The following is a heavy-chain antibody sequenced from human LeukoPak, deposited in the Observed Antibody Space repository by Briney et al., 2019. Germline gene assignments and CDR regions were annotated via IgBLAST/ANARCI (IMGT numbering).Heavy chain of an antibody. J-gene: IGHJ4*02. V-gene: IGHV3-48*02. CDR3: AELTSMVEQY. CDR2: INSISGEI. CDR1: GFTFSYYS. Sequence: GGSLRLSCVASGFTFSYYSMNWVRQAPGKGLEWVSYINSISGEIWYADSVKGRFTISRDDAKNSLYLQMNSLRDEDTAVYYCAELTSMVEQYWGQGTLVTVSS. D-gene: IGHD3-10*01.